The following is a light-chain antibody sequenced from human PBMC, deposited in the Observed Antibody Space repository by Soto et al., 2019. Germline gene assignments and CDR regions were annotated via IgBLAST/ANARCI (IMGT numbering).Light chain of an antibody. V-gene: IGLV2-14*02. CDR3: TSYTTSGTTYVV. Sequence: QSALTQPASVSGSPGQSITISCTGTNSDLGSYNLVSWYQQHPGKAPKLMIYEVFRRPSGVSNRFSGSKSGTTASLTISGLQTEDEADYYCTSYTTSGTTYVVFGGGTKLTVL. CDR1: NSDLGSYNL. CDR2: EVF. J-gene: IGLJ2*01.